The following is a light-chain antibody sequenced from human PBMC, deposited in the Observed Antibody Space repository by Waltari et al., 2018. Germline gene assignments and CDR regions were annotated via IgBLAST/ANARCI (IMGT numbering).Light chain of an antibody. CDR2: STS. CDR3: LLFYGGAYV. CDR1: TGAVTSHYY. V-gene: IGLV7-43*01. Sequence: QTVVTQEPSLTVSPGGTVTLTCASSTGAVTSHYYPNWFQQKPGQAPRPLIYSTSNKHSWTPARFSGSLLGGKAALTLSGVQPEDEAEYYCLLFYGGAYVFGTGTKVTVL. J-gene: IGLJ1*01.